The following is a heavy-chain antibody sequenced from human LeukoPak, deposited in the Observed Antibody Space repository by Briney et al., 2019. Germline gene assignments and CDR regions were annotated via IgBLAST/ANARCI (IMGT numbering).Heavy chain of an antibody. CDR2: IIPIFGTA. CDR1: GGTFSSYA. D-gene: IGHD6-13*01. J-gene: IGHJ4*02. CDR3: ARVLLAAAGHFDY. V-gene: IGHV1-69*13. Sequence: ASVTVSCTASGGTFSSYAISWVRQAPGQGLEWMGGIIPIFGTANYAQKFQGRVTITADESTSTAYMELSSLRSEDTAVCYCARVLLAAAGHFDYWGQGTLVTVSS.